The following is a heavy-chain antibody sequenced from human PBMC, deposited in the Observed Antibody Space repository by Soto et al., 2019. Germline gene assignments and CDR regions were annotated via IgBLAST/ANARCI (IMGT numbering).Heavy chain of an antibody. CDR3: ARGWYGDY. V-gene: IGHV1-18*01. CDR2: ISAHNGNT. D-gene: IGHD2-15*01. CDR1: GYTFTSYG. Sequence: QVHLVQSGAEVKKPGASVKVSCKASGYTFTSYGITWVRQAPGQGLEWMGWISAHNGNTDYAQKRQGRVIVTRDTSTSTADMERRRLSSDATAVYYCARGWYGDYWGQGALVTVSS. J-gene: IGHJ4*02.